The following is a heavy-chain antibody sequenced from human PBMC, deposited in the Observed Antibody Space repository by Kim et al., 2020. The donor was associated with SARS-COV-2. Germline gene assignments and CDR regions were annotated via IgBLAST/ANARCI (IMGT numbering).Heavy chain of an antibody. V-gene: IGHV3-30*18. D-gene: IGHD6-19*01. Sequence: GGSLRLSCAASGFTFSSYGMHWVRQAPGKGLEWVAVISYDGSNKYYADSVKGRFTISRDNSKNTLYLQMNSLRAEDTAVYYCAKTSGAVAGGYYYYGMDVWGQGTTVSVSS. CDR1: GFTFSSYG. CDR2: ISYDGSNK. J-gene: IGHJ6*02. CDR3: AKTSGAVAGGYYYYGMDV.